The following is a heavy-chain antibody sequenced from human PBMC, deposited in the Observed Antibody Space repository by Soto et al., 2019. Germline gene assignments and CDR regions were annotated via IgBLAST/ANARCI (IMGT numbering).Heavy chain of an antibody. CDR1: GGSISSGDYY. D-gene: IGHD1-1*01. J-gene: IGHJ4*02. Sequence: QVQLQESGPGLVKPSQNLYLTCTVPGGSISSGDYYWNWIRQRPGKGLEWIGYIHKKGNSYYNPSVRGRVTMSPDTSTDQLSLELSSVTAADAGVYFCAGGRGLRFGNGVGDFDHGGQGALVTVS. CDR3: AGGRGLRFGNGVGDFDH. V-gene: IGHV4-30-4*08. CDR2: IHKKGNS.